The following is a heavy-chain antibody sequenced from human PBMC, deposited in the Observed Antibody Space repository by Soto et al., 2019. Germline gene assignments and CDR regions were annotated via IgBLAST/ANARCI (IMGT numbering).Heavy chain of an antibody. D-gene: IGHD2-21*01. CDR2: IGSRGKNT. J-gene: IGHJ4*02. V-gene: IGHV3-64*02. CDR1: GFTFSNYA. Sequence: GGSLRLSCAASGFTFSNYAMHWVRQAPGKGLEYVLAIGSRGKNTYYADSVEGRFTISRDNSRNTLYLQMGSLRAEDMAVYYCARRFCGGGTCNYPYDSWGPGTLVTVSS. CDR3: ARRFCGGGTCNYPYDS.